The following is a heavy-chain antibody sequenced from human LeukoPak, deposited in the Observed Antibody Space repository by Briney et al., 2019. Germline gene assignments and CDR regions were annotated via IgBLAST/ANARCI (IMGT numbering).Heavy chain of an antibody. D-gene: IGHD5-12*01. CDR2: IYHSGST. Sequence: PSETLSLTCTVSGYSISSGYYWGCIRQPPGKGLEWIGSIYHSGSTYYNPSLKSRVTISVDTSKNQFSLKLSSVTAADTAVYYCARLPWLLNHFDYWGQGTLVTVSS. CDR3: ARLPWLLNHFDY. J-gene: IGHJ4*02. CDR1: GYSISSGYY. V-gene: IGHV4-38-2*02.